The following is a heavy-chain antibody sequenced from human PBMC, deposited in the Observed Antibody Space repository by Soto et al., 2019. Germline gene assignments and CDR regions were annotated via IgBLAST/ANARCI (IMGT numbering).Heavy chain of an antibody. CDR1: GFTFSSYA. Sequence: GGSLRLSCAASGFTFSSYAMHWVRQAPGKGLEWVAVISYDGSNKYYADSVKGRFTISRDNSKNTLYLQMNSLRAEDTAVYYCARDSCSGGSCYGDAFDIWGQGTMVTVSS. CDR3: ARDSCSGGSCYGDAFDI. V-gene: IGHV3-30-3*01. CDR2: ISYDGSNK. D-gene: IGHD2-15*01. J-gene: IGHJ3*02.